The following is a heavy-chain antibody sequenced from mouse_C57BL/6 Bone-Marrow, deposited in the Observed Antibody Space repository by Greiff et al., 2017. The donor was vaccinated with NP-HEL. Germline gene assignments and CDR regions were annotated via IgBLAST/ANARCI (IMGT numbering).Heavy chain of an antibody. V-gene: IGHV1-64*01. Sequence: VQLQQSGAELVKPGASVKLSCKASGYTFTSYWMHWVKQRPGQGLEWIGMIHPNSGSTNYNEKFKSKATLTVDKSSSTAYMQLSSLTSEDSAVYYCAPYYDYRYWYFDVWGTGTTVTVSS. CDR3: APYYDYRYWYFDV. CDR1: GYTFTSYW. CDR2: IHPNSGST. D-gene: IGHD2-4*01. J-gene: IGHJ1*03.